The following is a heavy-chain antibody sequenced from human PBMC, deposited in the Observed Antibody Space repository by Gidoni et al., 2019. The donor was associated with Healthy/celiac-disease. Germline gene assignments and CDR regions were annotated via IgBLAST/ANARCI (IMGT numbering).Heavy chain of an antibody. V-gene: IGHV4-34*01. CDR1: GGSFSGYY. Sequence: QVQLQQWGAGLLKPSETLSLTCAVYGGSFSGYYWSWIRQPPGKGLEWIGEINHSGSTNYNPSLKSRVTISVDTSKNQFSLKLSSVTAADTAVYYCARGRPHIVVVTAMRYFDYWGQGTLVTVSS. J-gene: IGHJ4*02. CDR3: ARGRPHIVVVTAMRYFDY. CDR2: INHSGST. D-gene: IGHD2-21*02.